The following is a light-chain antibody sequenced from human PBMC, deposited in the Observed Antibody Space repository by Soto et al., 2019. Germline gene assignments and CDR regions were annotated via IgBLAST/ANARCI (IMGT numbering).Light chain of an antibody. J-gene: IGLJ2*01. V-gene: IGLV3-21*02. CDR1: NIGDKG. CDR2: DDR. CDR3: AAWDDILNGLV. Sequence: SYVLTQPPSVSVAPGQTATITCGGDNIGDKGVQWYQQRPGQAPLLVVYDDRDRPSGIPERYSGSNSGNTAALIISRVEAGDEADYYCAAWDDILNGLVFGGGTKVTVL.